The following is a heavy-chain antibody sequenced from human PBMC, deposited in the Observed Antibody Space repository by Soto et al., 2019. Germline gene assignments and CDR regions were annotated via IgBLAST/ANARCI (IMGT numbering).Heavy chain of an antibody. V-gene: IGHV3-21*01. CDR2: ISSSSSYI. J-gene: IGHJ4*02. CDR3: ARATGSGYETYFDY. Sequence: GGSLRLSCAASGFTFSSYSMNWVRQAPGKGLEWVSSISSSSSYIYYADSVKGRFTISRDNAKNSLYLQMNSLRAEDTAVYYCARATGSGYETYFDYWGQGTLVTVSS. CDR1: GFTFSSYS. D-gene: IGHD5-12*01.